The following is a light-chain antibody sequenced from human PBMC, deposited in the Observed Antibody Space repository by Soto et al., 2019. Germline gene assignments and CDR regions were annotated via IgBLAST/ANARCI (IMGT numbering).Light chain of an antibody. CDR1: SSDIGSYNY. Sequence: QSALTQPASVSGSPGQSIAISCTGTSSDIGSYNYVSWYQQHPGKAPKLMIHEVSNRPSGVSDRFSGSESGNTASLTISGLQADDEADYYCSSHTTYSTRVFGTGTKVTVL. CDR2: EVS. V-gene: IGLV2-14*01. CDR3: SSHTTYSTRV. J-gene: IGLJ1*01.